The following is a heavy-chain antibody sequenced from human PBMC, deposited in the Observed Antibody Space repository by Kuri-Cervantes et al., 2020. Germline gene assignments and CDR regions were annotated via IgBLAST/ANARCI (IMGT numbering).Heavy chain of an antibody. J-gene: IGHJ6*03. CDR3: ARLRDYNMDV. Sequence: GESLKISCKGSGYSFTSYWIGWVRQMPGKGLEWMGIIYPGDSDTRYSPSFQGQVTISVDKSNNIAYLHWSSLKASDAGTYFCARLRDYNMDVWGKGTTVTVSS. CDR2: IYPGDSDT. V-gene: IGHV5-51*01. CDR1: GYSFTSYW.